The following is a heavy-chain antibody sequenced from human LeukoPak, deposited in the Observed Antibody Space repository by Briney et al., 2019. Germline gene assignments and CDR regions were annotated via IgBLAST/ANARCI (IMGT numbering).Heavy chain of an antibody. V-gene: IGHV3-30-3*02. J-gene: IGHJ4*02. Sequence: GGSLRLSCAASGFTFSSYAMHWVRQAPGKGLEWVAVISYDGSNKYYADSVKGRFTISRDNSKNTLYLQMSSLRVEDTAVYYCAKEHLYLSSSWYGPPDYWGQGTLVTVSS. CDR1: GFTFSSYA. CDR3: AKEHLYLSSSWYGPPDY. CDR2: ISYDGSNK. D-gene: IGHD6-13*01.